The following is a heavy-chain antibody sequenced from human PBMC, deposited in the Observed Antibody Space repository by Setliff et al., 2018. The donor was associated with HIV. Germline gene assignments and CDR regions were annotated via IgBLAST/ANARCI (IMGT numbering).Heavy chain of an antibody. V-gene: IGHV1-46*01. J-gene: IGHJ6*02. D-gene: IGHD6-13*01. CDR1: GYTFTSYY. Sequence: ASVKVSCKASGYTFTSYYIHWVRQAPGQGLEWMGIINPSGGSTSYEQKFQGRVTMTRDTSTSTVYMELSSLRSEDTAVYYCARELMAPAAGMYYYGMDVWGQGTTVTVSS. CDR3: ARELMAPAAGMYYYGMDV. CDR2: INPSGGST.